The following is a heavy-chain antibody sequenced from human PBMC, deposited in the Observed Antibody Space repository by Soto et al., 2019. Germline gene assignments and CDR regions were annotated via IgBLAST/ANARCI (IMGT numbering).Heavy chain of an antibody. CDR1: GFTFSSYA. Sequence: GGSLSLSCAASGFTFSSYAMSWVRQAPGKGLEWVSAISGSGGSTYYADSVKGRFTISRDNSKNTLYLQMNSLRAEDTAVYYCAKASYFRGILTGYSLYYFDYWGQGTLVTVSS. J-gene: IGHJ4*02. V-gene: IGHV3-23*01. D-gene: IGHD3-9*01. CDR3: AKASYFRGILTGYSLYYFDY. CDR2: ISGSGGST.